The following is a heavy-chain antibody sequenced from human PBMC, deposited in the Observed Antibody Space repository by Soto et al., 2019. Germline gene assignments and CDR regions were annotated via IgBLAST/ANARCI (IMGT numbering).Heavy chain of an antibody. V-gene: IGHV3-23*01. CDR1: GFTFSSYA. D-gene: IGHD6-13*01. CDR3: AKDSGPGIRIAAAGSDTY. CDR2: ISGSGGST. J-gene: IGHJ4*02. Sequence: GGSLRLSCAASGFTFSSYAMSWVRQAPGKGLEWVSAISGSGGSTYYADSVKGRFTISRDNSKNTLYLQMNSLRAEDTAVYYCAKDSGPGIRIAAAGSDTYWGQGTLVTVSS.